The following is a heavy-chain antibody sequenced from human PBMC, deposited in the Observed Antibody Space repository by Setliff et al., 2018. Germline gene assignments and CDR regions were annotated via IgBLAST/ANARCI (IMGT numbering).Heavy chain of an antibody. V-gene: IGHV4-4*08. J-gene: IGHJ4*02. D-gene: IGHD1-1*01. CDR1: GASISDSY. CDR3: ARFCGTSNCQRAPLFDY. CDR2: ILITGST. Sequence: SETLSLTCGVSGASISDSYWSWIRQPPGKGLEWIGHILITGSTNYNPSLKSRIAISADTSRDRFSLRLTSVTAADTAIYYCARFCGTSNCQRAPLFDYWGQGILVTVSS.